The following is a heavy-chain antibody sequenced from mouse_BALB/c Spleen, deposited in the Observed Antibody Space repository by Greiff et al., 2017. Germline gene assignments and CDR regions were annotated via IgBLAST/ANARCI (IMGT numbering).Heavy chain of an antibody. V-gene: IGHV1S81*02. CDR3: ARGGNGNGAMDY. CDR2: INPSNGRT. Sequence: QVQLQQPGAELVKPGASVKLSCTASGYTFTSYWMHWVKQRPGQGLEWIGEINPSNGRTNYNEKFKSKATLTVDKSSSTAYMQLSSLTSEDSAVYYCARGGNGNGAMDYWGQGTSVTVSS. J-gene: IGHJ4*01. D-gene: IGHD2-1*01. CDR1: GYTFTSYW.